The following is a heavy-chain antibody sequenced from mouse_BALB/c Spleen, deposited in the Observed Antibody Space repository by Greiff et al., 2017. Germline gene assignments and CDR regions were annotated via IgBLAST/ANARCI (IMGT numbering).Heavy chain of an antibody. Sequence: QVQLQQSGAELAKPGASVKMSCKASGYTFTSYWMHWVKQRPGQGLEWIGYINPSTGYTEYNQKFKDKATLTADKSSSTAYMQLSSLTSEDSAVYYCARVYYGGARDAMDSSGEGTSVTASS. CDR1: GYTFTSYW. CDR3: ARVYYGGARDAMDS. D-gene: IGHD1-1*02. V-gene: IGHV1-7*01. CDR2: INPSTGYT. J-gene: IGHJ4*01.